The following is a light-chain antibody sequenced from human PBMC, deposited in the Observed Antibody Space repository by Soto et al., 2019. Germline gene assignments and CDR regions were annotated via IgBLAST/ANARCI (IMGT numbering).Light chain of an antibody. V-gene: IGKV3-20*01. CDR1: QSINNRY. Sequence: EIVLTQSPGTLSLSPGERATLSCRARQSINNRYLAWYQQKPGQTPRLLIYAASSRATGIPNRFSGSGSVTDFTLTISRLEPEDFAVYHCQQCGSSPGFTFGPGTKVDIK. J-gene: IGKJ3*01. CDR3: QQCGSSPGFT. CDR2: AAS.